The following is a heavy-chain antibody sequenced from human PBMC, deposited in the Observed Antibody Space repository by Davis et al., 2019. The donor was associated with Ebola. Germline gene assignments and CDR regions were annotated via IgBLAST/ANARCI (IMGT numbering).Heavy chain of an antibody. CDR2: VSYSASP. J-gene: IGHJ6*02. CDR3: ARGNWQRVAPSYVYYTMDV. D-gene: IGHD1-1*01. Sequence: SETLSLTCAVYGASMTSDHWSWIRQPPGKGLEWIGEVSYSASPNYNPSLKSRVTISMDTSKNQFSLSLTSVAAADTAVYFCARGNWQRVAPSYVYYTMDVWGQGTTVTVS. V-gene: IGHV4-34*01. CDR1: GASMTSDH.